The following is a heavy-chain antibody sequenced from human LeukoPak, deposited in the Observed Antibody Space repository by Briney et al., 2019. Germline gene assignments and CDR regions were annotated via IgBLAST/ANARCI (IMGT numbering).Heavy chain of an antibody. CDR2: INHSGST. CDR1: GGSFSGYY. J-gene: IGHJ4*02. Sequence: SETLSLTCAVYGGSFSGYYWSWIRQPPGKGLEWIGEINHSGSTNYNPSLKSRVTISVDTSMNQFSLKLSSVTAADTAVYYCARGLGYSSSLLPGGHWGQGTLVTVSS. D-gene: IGHD6-6*01. CDR3: ARGLGYSSSLLPGGH. V-gene: IGHV4-34*01.